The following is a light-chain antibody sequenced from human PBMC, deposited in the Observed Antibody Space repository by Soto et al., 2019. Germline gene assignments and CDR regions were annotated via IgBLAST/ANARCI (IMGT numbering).Light chain of an antibody. CDR1: HSISSW. V-gene: IGKV1-5*03. CDR2: KAS. CDR3: QQYNSYWT. Sequence: DIQMTQSPSTLSASVGDRVTITCRASHSISSWLAWYQQKPGKAPKLLIYKASSLESGVPSRFSGSGSRTEFTLTISSLQPDDFATYYCQQYNSYWTFGQGTKVAIK. J-gene: IGKJ1*01.